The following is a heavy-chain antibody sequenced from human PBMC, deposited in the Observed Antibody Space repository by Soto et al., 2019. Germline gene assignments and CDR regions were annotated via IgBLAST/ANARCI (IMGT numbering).Heavy chain of an antibody. Sequence: GASVKVSCKASGYTFTNYGISWVRQAPRQGLEWMGWISAYNGNKKYAQKVQGRVTMTTDTSTSTAYMELRSLRSDDTAVYYCARDSPPVDYWGQGTLVTVSS. CDR2: ISAYNGNK. J-gene: IGHJ4*02. CDR1: GYTFTNYG. V-gene: IGHV1-18*01. CDR3: ARDSPPVDY.